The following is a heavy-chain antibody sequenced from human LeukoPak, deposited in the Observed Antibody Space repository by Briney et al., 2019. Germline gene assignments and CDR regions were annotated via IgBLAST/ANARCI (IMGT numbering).Heavy chain of an antibody. CDR1: GGSISNYF. V-gene: IGHV4-59*01. D-gene: IGHD3-22*01. CDR3: ATNMRVVEGAFDT. CDR2: IHYSVTT. Sequence: SETLSLTCTVSGGSISNYFWSWIRQPPGKGPEWIANIHYSVTTNYNPSLKSRVTISVDTSKDQFSLKLSSVTSADTAVYYCATNMRVVEGAFDTWGQGTTVTVSS. J-gene: IGHJ3*02.